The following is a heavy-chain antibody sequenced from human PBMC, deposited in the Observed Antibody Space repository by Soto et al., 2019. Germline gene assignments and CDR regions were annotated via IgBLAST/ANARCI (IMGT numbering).Heavy chain of an antibody. Sequence: EVQLVESGGGLVKPGGSLRLSCTASGFPFIDAWMSWVRQAPGKGLQWIGRIRSNADGGTADLTAPVRDRFTISRDDSKTPLHLQMNSLKIDDTAVYFCSTALRRDSALGAYWGLGTLVSVSS. CDR3: STALRRDSALGAY. V-gene: IGHV3-15*01. D-gene: IGHD3-16*01. CDR2: IRSNADGGTA. CDR1: GFPFIDAW. J-gene: IGHJ4*02.